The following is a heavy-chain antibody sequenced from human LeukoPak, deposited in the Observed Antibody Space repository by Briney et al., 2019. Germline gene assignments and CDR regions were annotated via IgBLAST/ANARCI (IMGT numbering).Heavy chain of an antibody. Sequence: GASVKVSCKASGYTFTSYYMHWVRQAPGQGLECMGIINPSGGSTSYAQKFQGRVTITRNTSISTAYMELSSLRSEDTAVYYCARKGSVYYYESSGYYPYYYYIDVWGKGTTVTVSS. J-gene: IGHJ6*03. CDR2: INPSGGST. V-gene: IGHV1-46*01. CDR1: GYTFTSYY. CDR3: ARKGSVYYYESSGYYPYYYYIDV. D-gene: IGHD3-22*01.